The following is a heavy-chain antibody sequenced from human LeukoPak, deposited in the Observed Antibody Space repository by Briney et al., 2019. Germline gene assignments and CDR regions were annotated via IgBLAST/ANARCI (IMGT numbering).Heavy chain of an antibody. CDR2: IYYSGST. D-gene: IGHD6-19*01. CDR1: GGSISSGGYY. J-gene: IGHJ4*02. V-gene: IGHV4-31*03. CDR3: ARVAVAGTDY. Sequence: PSETLSLTCTVSGGSISSGGYYWSWIRQHPGKGLEWIGYIYYSGSTYYNPSLESRVTISVDTSKNQFSLKLSSVTAADTAVYYCARVAVAGTDYWGQGTLVTVSS.